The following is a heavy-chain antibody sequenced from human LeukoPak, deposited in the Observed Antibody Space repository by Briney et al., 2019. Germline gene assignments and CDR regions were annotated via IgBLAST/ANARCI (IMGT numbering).Heavy chain of an antibody. CDR1: GYTFTSYY. J-gene: IGHJ5*02. CDR3: ARGARISGYDRLNWFEP. Sequence: ASVKVSCKASGYTFTSYYMHWVRQAPGQGLEWMGIINPSGGSTSYAQKFQGRVTMTRDMSTSTVYMELSSLRSEDTAVCYCARGARISGYDRLNWFEPWGQGTLVTVSS. V-gene: IGHV1-46*01. D-gene: IGHD5-12*01. CDR2: INPSGGST.